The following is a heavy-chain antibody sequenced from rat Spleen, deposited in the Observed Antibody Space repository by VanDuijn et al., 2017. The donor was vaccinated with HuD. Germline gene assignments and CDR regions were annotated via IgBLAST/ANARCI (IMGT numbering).Heavy chain of an antibody. CDR3: ARHGGLRNWFAH. CDR2: ISTAGTNT. CDR1: KLNFCDYD. Sequence: EGQLVESGGGLVQPGRPLKISCTDSKLNFCDYDMAWVPQTPAKGLEWRASISTAGTNTYYRDSVKGRFTISRDDAKNTQYLQMDSLRSEDTATYYCARHGGLRNWFAHWGQGTLVTVSS. D-gene: IGHD1-11*01. V-gene: IGHV5S13*01. J-gene: IGHJ3*01.